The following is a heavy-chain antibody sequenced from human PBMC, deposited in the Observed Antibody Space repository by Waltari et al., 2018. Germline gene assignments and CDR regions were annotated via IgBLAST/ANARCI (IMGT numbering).Heavy chain of an antibody. CDR1: GYSFTDYH. V-gene: IGHV1-2*02. D-gene: IGHD1-26*01. J-gene: IGHJ4*02. Sequence: QVQLVQSGTEVKKPGASVKVSCQASGYSFTDYHLHWVRQTPGQGLEWRGWINPKKGDTGYAQNFLGRVTMTRDTSINTVYMDLSGLRSDDTAVFYCARDPGPIVGAPDYWGQGTLVTVSS. CDR3: ARDPGPIVGAPDY. CDR2: INPKKGDT.